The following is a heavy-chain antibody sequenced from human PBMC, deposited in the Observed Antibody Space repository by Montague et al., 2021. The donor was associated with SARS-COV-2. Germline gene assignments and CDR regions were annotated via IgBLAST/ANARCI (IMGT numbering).Heavy chain of an antibody. Sequence: SETLSLTCAVYGGSFSGYYWSWIRQPPGKGLEWIGEINHSGITNYNPSLKSRVTISVDTSKNQFSLKLSSVTAADTAVYYCARVRYYGSGTSLGMDVWGQGTPVTVSS. D-gene: IGHD3-10*01. V-gene: IGHV4-34*01. CDR2: INHSGIT. CDR1: GGSFSGYY. CDR3: ARVRYYGSGTSLGMDV. J-gene: IGHJ6*02.